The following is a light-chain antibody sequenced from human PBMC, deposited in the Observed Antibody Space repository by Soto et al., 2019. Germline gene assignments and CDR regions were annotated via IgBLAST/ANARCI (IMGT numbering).Light chain of an antibody. CDR2: DAS. CDR1: QSFSGY. J-gene: IGKJ5*01. CDR3: QQLGNWPIT. Sequence: EIVLTKSPGTLSLSPGEIATLSCRASQSFSGYLAWYQQKPGQAPRLLIYDASNRATGIPARFSVSWSGTDFTLPISSLEPEDFALYHCQQLGNWPITSGQGTRLEIK. V-gene: IGKV3-11*01.